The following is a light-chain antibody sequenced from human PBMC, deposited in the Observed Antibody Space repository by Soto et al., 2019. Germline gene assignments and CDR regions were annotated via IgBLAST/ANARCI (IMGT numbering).Light chain of an antibody. CDR1: SSNIGAGSD. V-gene: IGLV1-40*01. Sequence: QSVLTQPPSVSGAPGQRVTISCTGSSSNIGAGSDVHWYQQLPGTAPKVLIYGNNNRPSGVPDRFSGSKSETSASLAITGLQAEDEADYYCQSYDSSLGVVFGGGTQLTVL. J-gene: IGLJ2*01. CDR3: QSYDSSLGVV. CDR2: GNN.